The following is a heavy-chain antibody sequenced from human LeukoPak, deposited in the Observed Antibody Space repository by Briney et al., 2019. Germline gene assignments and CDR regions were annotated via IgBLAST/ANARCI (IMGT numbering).Heavy chain of an antibody. D-gene: IGHD4-11*01. J-gene: IGHJ6*02. CDR3: ARAPKTVTMDYYYGMDI. V-gene: IGHV1-2*02. CDR1: GYTFTGYY. CDR2: INPNSGGT. Sequence: ASVKVSCKASGYTFTGYYMHWVRQAPGQGLEWMGWINPNSGGTNYAQKFQGRVTMTRDTSISTAYMELSRLRSDDTAVYYCARAPKTVTMDYYYGMDIWGQGTTVTVSS.